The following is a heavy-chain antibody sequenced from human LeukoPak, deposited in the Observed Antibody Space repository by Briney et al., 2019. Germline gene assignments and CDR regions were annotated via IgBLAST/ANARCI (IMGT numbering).Heavy chain of an antibody. V-gene: IGHV4-34*01. CDR1: GGSFSGFY. Sequence: PSETLSLTCAVYGGSFSGFYWTWIRQPPGKGLEWIGEINHSGSTNYNPSLKSRVTISVDTSKNQFSLKLSSVTAADTAVYYCARPGIAAAGTLAFDIWGQGTMVTVSS. CDR3: ARPGIAAAGTLAFDI. CDR2: INHSGST. J-gene: IGHJ3*02. D-gene: IGHD6-13*01.